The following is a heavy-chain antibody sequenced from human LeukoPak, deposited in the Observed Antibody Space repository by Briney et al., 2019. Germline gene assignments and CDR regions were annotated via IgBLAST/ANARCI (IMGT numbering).Heavy chain of an antibody. J-gene: IGHJ5*02. CDR2: ISGGGGST. CDR3: AKDPDSGGWYYNWFDP. Sequence: PGGSLRLSCAASGFTFSSYWMYWVRQAPGKGLEWVSAISGGGGSTYYADSVKGRFTISRDNSKNTLYLQMHSLRAEDTAVYYCAKDPDSGGWYYNWFDPWGQGTLVTVSS. CDR1: GFTFSSYW. V-gene: IGHV3-23*01. D-gene: IGHD6-19*01.